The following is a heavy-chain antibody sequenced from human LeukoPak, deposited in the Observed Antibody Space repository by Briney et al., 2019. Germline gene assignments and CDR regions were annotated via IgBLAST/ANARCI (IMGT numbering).Heavy chain of an antibody. Sequence: PSETLSLTCTVSGYSISSGYYWGWIRQPPGKGLEWIGSIYHSGSTYYNPSLKSRVTISVDTSKNQFSLKLSSVTAADTAVYYCARKAGGGSRRSDYYMDVWGKGTTVTVSS. J-gene: IGHJ6*03. CDR2: IYHSGST. CDR3: ARKAGGGSRRSDYYMDV. D-gene: IGHD2-15*01. CDR1: GYSISSGYY. V-gene: IGHV4-38-2*02.